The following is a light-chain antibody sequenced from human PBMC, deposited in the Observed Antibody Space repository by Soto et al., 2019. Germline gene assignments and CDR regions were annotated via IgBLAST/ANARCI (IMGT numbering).Light chain of an antibody. CDR2: AAS. Sequence: IKINQATSTLSVSVGGRVTITCRASQGIRNDLGWYQQKPGKAPKLLIYAASSLQSGVPSRFSGSGSGTDFSLTISSLETEDFAVYYCQQGGDWPAFGQGTGLEIK. V-gene: IGKV1-17*01. CDR3: QQGGDWPA. J-gene: IGKJ5*01. CDR1: QGIRND.